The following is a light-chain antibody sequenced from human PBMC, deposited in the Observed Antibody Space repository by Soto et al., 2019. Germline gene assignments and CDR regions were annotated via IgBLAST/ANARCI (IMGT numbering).Light chain of an antibody. CDR2: DVS. V-gene: IGKV1-5*01. Sequence: DIQMTQSPSTLSASVGDRVTITCRASQSISDSLAWYQQKPGKAPDLLISDVSSLERGVASRFSGSGSGTKFTLTIASLQPDDFATYYCQQYETFSGTFGPGTKVDIK. J-gene: IGKJ1*01. CDR3: QQYETFSGT. CDR1: QSISDS.